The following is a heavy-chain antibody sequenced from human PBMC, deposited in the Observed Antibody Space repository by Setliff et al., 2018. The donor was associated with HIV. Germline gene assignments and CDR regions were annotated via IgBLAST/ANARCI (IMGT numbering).Heavy chain of an antibody. CDR3: ARGRAVAGSESFDY. V-gene: IGHV4-59*12. CDR2: VYSTGSI. CDR1: GGSMSRFY. J-gene: IGHJ4*02. D-gene: IGHD6-19*01. Sequence: SETLSLTCTVSGGSMSRFYWTWIRQPPGKGLEWIGFVYSTGSINYSPSFRGRLTISLDTSENQFSLHLTSVTAADTAVYYCARGRAVAGSESFDYWGQGTLVTSPQ.